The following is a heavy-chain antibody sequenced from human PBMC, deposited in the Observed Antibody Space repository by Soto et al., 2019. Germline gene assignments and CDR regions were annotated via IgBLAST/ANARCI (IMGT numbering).Heavy chain of an antibody. CDR3: ARDWRGAEGFDP. Sequence: QVQLVQSGAEVKKPGASVKVSCKASGYTFSTYGFSWVRQAPGLGLEWMGWIGAHNYDTTYAQNFQGRVTMTTDTSTTTSYMELRSLTSDDTAVYFCARDWRGAEGFDPWGQGTLVTVSS. CDR1: GYTFSTYG. V-gene: IGHV1-18*01. CDR2: IGAHNYDT. J-gene: IGHJ5*02. D-gene: IGHD3-3*01.